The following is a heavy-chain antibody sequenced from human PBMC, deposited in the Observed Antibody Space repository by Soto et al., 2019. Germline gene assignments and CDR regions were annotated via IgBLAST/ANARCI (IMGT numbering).Heavy chain of an antibody. CDR2: ISTWRSYT. Sequence: EVQLVESGGGLVKPGGSLRLSCTATGFTFSSHNMNWVRQAPGKGLEWVSYISTWRSYTFYADSVKGRFTISRDNAKNSLFLQRNSLRAEDTAVYYCARATHDYGALDYWGQGALVTVSS. CDR3: ARATHDYGALDY. D-gene: IGHD4-17*01. J-gene: IGHJ4*02. V-gene: IGHV3-21*01. CDR1: GFTFSSHN.